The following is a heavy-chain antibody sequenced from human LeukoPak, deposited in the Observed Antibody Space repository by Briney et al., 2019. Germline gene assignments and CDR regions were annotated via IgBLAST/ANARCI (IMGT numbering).Heavy chain of an antibody. D-gene: IGHD3-22*01. Sequence: PSETLSLTCAVYGGSFSRYYWSSIRQPPGKGLEWVGEINHSGSTNYNPSLKSRVTISVDTSKNQFSLKLSSVTAADTAVYYCARVGSGYRPNFSLYSQHWVRGTLVTVSS. CDR2: INHSGST. J-gene: IGHJ1*01. CDR3: ARVGSGYRPNFSLYSQH. V-gene: IGHV4-34*01. CDR1: GGSFSRYY.